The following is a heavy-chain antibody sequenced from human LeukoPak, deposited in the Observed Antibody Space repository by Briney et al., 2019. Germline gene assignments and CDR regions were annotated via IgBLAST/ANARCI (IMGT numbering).Heavy chain of an antibody. D-gene: IGHD3-9*01. CDR1: GFTFSGYA. CDR3: AKGPYYDILIGDAFDI. Sequence: GGSLRLSCEASGFTFSGYAMTWVRQAPGKGLEWVSVISDSGGSTYYADPVKGRFTISRDNSKNTLYLQMNSLRAEDTAVYYCAKGPYYDILIGDAFDIWGQGTMVTVSS. J-gene: IGHJ3*02. V-gene: IGHV3-23*01. CDR2: ISDSGGST.